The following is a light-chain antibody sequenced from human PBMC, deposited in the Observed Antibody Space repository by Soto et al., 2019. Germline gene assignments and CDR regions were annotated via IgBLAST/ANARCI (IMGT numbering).Light chain of an antibody. CDR3: RQYGRSLGFA. CDR2: SAS. J-gene: IGKJ4*01. Sequence: EIVLMQSPGTLSLSPGERATLSCRASQTLRRTYIAWYQQKPGQAPRVLIYSASSRAAGIPVRFSGSGSGTDFTLTISRLEPEDFAVYYCRQYGRSLGFAFGEGTKVDIK. CDR1: QTLRRTY. V-gene: IGKV3-20*01.